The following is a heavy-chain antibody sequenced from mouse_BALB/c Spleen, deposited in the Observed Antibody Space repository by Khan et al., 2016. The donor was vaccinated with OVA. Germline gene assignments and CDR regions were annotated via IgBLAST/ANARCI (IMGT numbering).Heavy chain of an antibody. J-gene: IGHJ3*01. CDR1: GFTFSNYG. V-gene: IGHV5-6*01. CDR2: INSDGTYT. D-gene: IGHD4-1*01. Sequence: EVKLVESGGDLVKPGGSLKLSCAASGFTFSNYGMSWVRQIPDKRLEWVATINSDGTYTYYPDSVKGRFTISRNNANNTLYLEMSSLKSADPAMFYCASHVTGSFAYWGQGTLVTVSA. CDR3: ASHVTGSFAY.